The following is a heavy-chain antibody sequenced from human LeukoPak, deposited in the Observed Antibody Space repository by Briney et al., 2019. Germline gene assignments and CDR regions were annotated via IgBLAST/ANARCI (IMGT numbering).Heavy chain of an antibody. CDR3: ARPMARGVTNYYGMDV. J-gene: IGHJ6*04. V-gene: IGHV4-34*01. CDR1: GLSFSGYY. D-gene: IGHD3-10*01. Sequence: PSETLSLTCAVYGLSFSGYYWSWLRQPPGKGLEWMGDINHSGRTNYNPSLKSRVTISVDTSKNQFSLKLSSLTAADTAVYYCARPMARGVTNYYGMDVWGKGTTVTVSS. CDR2: INHSGRT.